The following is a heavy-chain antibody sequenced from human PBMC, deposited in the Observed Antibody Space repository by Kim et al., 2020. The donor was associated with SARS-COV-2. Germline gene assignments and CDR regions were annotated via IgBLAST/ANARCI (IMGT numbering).Heavy chain of an antibody. J-gene: IGHJ4*02. CDR3: AKSYGSGSYYRGGDY. Sequence: GGSLRLSCTASGCTFDAYAMHWVRQATGKCREWVSLISVDGRSTFDADSVRGRFTISRDNSKNSLYLQMNSLRAEDTAFYYFAKSYGSGSYYRGGDYLGQVNLVTVSS. CDR2: ISVDGRST. V-gene: IGHV3-43*02. CDR1: GCTFDAYA. D-gene: IGHD3-10*01.